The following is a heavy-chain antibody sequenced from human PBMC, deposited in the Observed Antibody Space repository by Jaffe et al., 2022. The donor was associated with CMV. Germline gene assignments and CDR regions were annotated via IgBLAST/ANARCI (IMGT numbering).Heavy chain of an antibody. V-gene: IGHV1-2*04. CDR1: GYTFTGYY. CDR2: INPNSGGT. D-gene: IGHD5-12*01. Sequence: QVQLVQSGAEVKKPGASVKVSCKASGYTFTGYYMHWVRQAPGQGLEWMGWINPNSGGTNYAQKFQGWVTMTRDTSISTAYMELSRLRSDDTAVYYCARGAATIIPYYYYYMDVWGKGTTVTVSS. J-gene: IGHJ6*03. CDR3: ARGAATIIPYYYYYMDV.